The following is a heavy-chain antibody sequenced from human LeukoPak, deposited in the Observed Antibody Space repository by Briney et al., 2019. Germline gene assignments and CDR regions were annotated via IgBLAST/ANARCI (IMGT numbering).Heavy chain of an antibody. Sequence: GESLRLSCAASGSTFSSYAMSWVRQAPGKGLEWVSAISGSGGSTYYADSVKGRFTISRDNSKNTLYLQMNSLRAEDTAVYYCAKAYDYGDYVVGYYFDYWGQGTLVTVSS. V-gene: IGHV3-23*01. J-gene: IGHJ4*02. CDR1: GSTFSSYA. CDR3: AKAYDYGDYVVGYYFDY. D-gene: IGHD4-17*01. CDR2: ISGSGGST.